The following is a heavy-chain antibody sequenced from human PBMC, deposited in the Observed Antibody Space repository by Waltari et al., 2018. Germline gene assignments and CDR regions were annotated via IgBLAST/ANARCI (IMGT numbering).Heavy chain of an antibody. V-gene: IGHV3-30*09. J-gene: IGHJ6*02. CDR1: EVTFHSYS. Sequence: VQLVECGGGVFQPGMSLRLSGAVSEVTFHSYSLDWFRQAPGKGLEWVAVISYNERNIYYVDSVRGRFAISRDNSKKMLYLQMNSLRAEDTAVYYCARDYCDRTNCHGMDVWGQGTTVTVSS. CDR2: ISYNERNI. D-gene: IGHD3-22*01. CDR3: ARDYCDRTNCHGMDV.